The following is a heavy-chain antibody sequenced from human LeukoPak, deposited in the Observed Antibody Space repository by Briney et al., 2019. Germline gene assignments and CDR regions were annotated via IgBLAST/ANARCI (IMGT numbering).Heavy chain of an antibody. V-gene: IGHV3-74*01. D-gene: IGHD6-19*01. CDR3: AKDSGIAVAGTLRAFDI. J-gene: IGHJ3*02. Sequence: GGSLRLSCAASGFTFSDYWMHWVRQAPGKGLVWVSRINSDGSSTTYADSVKGRFTISRDNAKNTLYLQMNTLRVEDTAVYYCAKDSGIAVAGTLRAFDIWGQGTMVTVSS. CDR1: GFTFSDYW. CDR2: INSDGSST.